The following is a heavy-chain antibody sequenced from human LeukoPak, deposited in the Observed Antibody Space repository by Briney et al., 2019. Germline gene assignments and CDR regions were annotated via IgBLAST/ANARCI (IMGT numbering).Heavy chain of an antibody. CDR2: ISWNSGSI. J-gene: IGHJ4*02. V-gene: IGHV3-9*01. Sequence: PGGSLRLSCAASGFTFDDYAMHWVRHAPGKGLEWVSGISWNSGSIGYADSVKGRFTISRDNAKNSLYLQMNSLRAEDTALYYCAKDRTAVADYYFDYWGQGTLVTVSS. D-gene: IGHD6-19*01. CDR3: AKDRTAVADYYFDY. CDR1: GFTFDDYA.